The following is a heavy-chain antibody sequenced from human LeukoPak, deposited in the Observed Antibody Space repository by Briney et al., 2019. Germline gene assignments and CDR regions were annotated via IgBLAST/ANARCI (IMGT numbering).Heavy chain of an antibody. D-gene: IGHD4-23*01. CDR2: IIPILGIA. V-gene: IGHV1-69*04. J-gene: IGHJ4*02. Sequence: SVKVSCKASGGTFSSYAISWVRQAPGQGLEWMGRIIPILGIANYAQKFQGRVTITADKSTSTAYMELSSPRSEDTAVYYCARDYGGNSYYFDYWGQGTLVTVSS. CDR3: ARDYGGNSYYFDY. CDR1: GGTFSSYA.